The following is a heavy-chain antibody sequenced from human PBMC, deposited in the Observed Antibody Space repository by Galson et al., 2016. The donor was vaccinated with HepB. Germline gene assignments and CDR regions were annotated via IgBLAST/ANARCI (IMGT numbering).Heavy chain of an antibody. D-gene: IGHD1-26*01. Sequence: SLRLSCAASGFTFTDYAMHWVRQAPGKGLEWLAVISAGGINRYYGDSVKGRFTISMDNSKNTLSLDMNSLRDEDTAVYYCVKSPGQYSGSHYFHHWGQGTLVTVSS. V-gene: IGHV3-30*18. CDR2: ISAGGINR. J-gene: IGHJ4*02. CDR3: VKSPGQYSGSHYFHH. CDR1: GFTFTDYA.